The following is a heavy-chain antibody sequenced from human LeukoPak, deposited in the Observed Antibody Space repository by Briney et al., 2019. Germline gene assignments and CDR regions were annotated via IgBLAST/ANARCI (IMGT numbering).Heavy chain of an antibody. Sequence: PGGSLRLSCAASGFTFSDYYMSWIRQAPGKGLEWVSYISSSGSTIYYADSVKGRFTISRDNAKNSLYLQMNSLRAEDTAVYYCAQPYYYDSSGYSAYWGQGTLVTVSS. V-gene: IGHV3-11*04. J-gene: IGHJ4*02. CDR3: AQPYYYDSSGYSAY. D-gene: IGHD3-22*01. CDR2: ISSSGSTI. CDR1: GFTFSDYY.